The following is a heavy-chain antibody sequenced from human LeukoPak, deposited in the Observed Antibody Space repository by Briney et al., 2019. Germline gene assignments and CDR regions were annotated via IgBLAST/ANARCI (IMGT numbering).Heavy chain of an antibody. CDR2: IYTSGST. J-gene: IGHJ6*03. V-gene: IGHV4-4*09. Sequence: SETLSLTCTVSGGSISSYYWCWIRQPPGKGLEWIGYIYTSGSTNYNPSLKSRVTISVDTSKNQFSLKLSSVTAADTAVYYCARQGYSSGWSPVYYMDVWGKGTTVTVSS. CDR3: ARQGYSSGWSPVYYMDV. D-gene: IGHD6-19*01. CDR1: GGSISSYY.